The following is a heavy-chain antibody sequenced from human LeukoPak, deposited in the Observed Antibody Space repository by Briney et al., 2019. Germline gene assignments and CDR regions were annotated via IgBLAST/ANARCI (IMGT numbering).Heavy chain of an antibody. CDR2: IKPNSGDT. V-gene: IGHV1-2*02. J-gene: IGHJ5*02. Sequence: ASVKVSCKASGYTFTSYGISWVRQAPGQGLEWMGLIKPNSGDTNYAQKFQGRVTMTRDTSITTAYMELNRLRSDDTAVYYCVRDRPNNWFDPWGQGTLVTVSS. CDR1: GYTFTSYG. CDR3: VRDRPNNWFDP.